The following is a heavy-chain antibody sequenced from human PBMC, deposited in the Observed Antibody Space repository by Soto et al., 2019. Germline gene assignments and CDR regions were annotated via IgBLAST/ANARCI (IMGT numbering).Heavy chain of an antibody. CDR2: MNPNSGNT. J-gene: IGHJ4*02. CDR1: GYTFTSYD. D-gene: IGHD6-13*01. Sequence: GASVKVSCKASGYTFTSYDINWVRQATGQGLEWMGWMNPNSGNTGYAQKFQGRVTMTRNTSISTAYMELSSLRSEDTAVYYCARGLSGPVGYSSSWYTGTRIEWGQGTLVTVSS. V-gene: IGHV1-8*01. CDR3: ARGLSGPVGYSSSWYTGTRIE.